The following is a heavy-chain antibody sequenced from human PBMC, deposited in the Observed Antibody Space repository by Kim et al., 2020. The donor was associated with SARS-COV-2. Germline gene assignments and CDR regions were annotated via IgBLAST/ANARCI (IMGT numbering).Heavy chain of an antibody. CDR1: GFTFSGSA. CDR3: ISMVRATTLIYWYFDL. CDR2: IRTKANSYAT. D-gene: IGHD1-26*01. Sequence: GGSLRLSCAASGFTFSGSAIHWVRQTSGKGLEWIGRIRTKANSYATAYAASVNGRFTISRDDSRNTAYLQMNSLKTEDTAVYYCISMVRATTLIYWYFDL. V-gene: IGHV3-73*01. J-gene: IGHJ2*01.